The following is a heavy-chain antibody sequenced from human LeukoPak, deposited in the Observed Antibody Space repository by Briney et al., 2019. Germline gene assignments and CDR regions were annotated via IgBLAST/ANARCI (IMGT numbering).Heavy chain of an antibody. CDR3: ARDGGKWELLFGY. CDR2: IYSGGST. CDR1: GFTVSNNY. D-gene: IGHD1-26*01. V-gene: IGHV3-53*01. Sequence: PGGSLRLSCAASGFTVSNNYMSWVRQAPGKGLEWVSIIYSGGSTYYADSAKGRFTISRDNSKNTLYLQMNSLRAEDTAVYYCARDGGKWELLFGYWGKGTLVTVSS. J-gene: IGHJ4*02.